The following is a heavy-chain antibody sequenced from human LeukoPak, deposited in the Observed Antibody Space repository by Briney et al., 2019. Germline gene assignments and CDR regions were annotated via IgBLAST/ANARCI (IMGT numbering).Heavy chain of an antibody. CDR1: GGSISSGDYY. V-gene: IGHV4-30-4*01. J-gene: IGHJ4*02. Sequence: SQTLSLTCTVSGGSISSGDYYWSWIRQPPGKGLERIGYIYYSGSTYYNPSLKSRVTISVDTSKNQFSLKLSSVTAADTAVYYCASMTTVTNYFDYWGQGTLVTVSS. CDR3: ASMTTVTNYFDY. D-gene: IGHD4-17*01. CDR2: IYYSGST.